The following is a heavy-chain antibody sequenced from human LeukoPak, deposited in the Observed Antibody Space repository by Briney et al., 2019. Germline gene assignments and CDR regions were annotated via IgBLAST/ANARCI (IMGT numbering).Heavy chain of an antibody. CDR3: ARDQGIFDY. V-gene: IGHV3-48*02. CDR1: GYTFTSYY. CDR2: ISSSSKTI. Sequence: ASVKVSCKASGYTFTSYYMHWVRQAPGKGLEWVSYISSSSKTIYYADSVKGRFTISRDNAKNSLYLQMNSLRDEDSAVYYCARDQGIFDYWGQGTLVTVSS. J-gene: IGHJ4*02.